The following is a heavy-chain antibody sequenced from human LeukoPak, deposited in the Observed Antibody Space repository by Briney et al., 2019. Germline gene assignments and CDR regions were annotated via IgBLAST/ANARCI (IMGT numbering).Heavy chain of an antibody. V-gene: IGHV1-18*01. Sequence: ASVEVSCKASGYTFASYGVSWVRQAPGQGLEWMGWISAYNGNTNYAQKLQGRVTMTTDTSTSTAYMELRSLRSDDTAVYYCARVHSTIALDCWGQGTLVTVSS. CDR2: ISAYNGNT. CDR3: ARVHSTIALDC. J-gene: IGHJ4*02. D-gene: IGHD3-3*02. CDR1: GYTFASYG.